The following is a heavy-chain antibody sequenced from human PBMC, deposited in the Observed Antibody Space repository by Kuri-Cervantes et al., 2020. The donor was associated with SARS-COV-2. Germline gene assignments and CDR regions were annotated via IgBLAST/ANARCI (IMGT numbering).Heavy chain of an antibody. CDR2: IYYSGST. Sequence: GSLRLSCTVSGGSISSSSNYWGWIRQPPGKGLEWIGSIYYSGSTYYNPSLKSRVTMSVDTSKNQFSLKLSSVTAADTAVYYCARLGGDRAFDIWGQGTMVTVSS. V-gene: IGHV4-39*07. J-gene: IGHJ3*02. CDR3: ARLGGDRAFDI. D-gene: IGHD3-16*01. CDR1: GGSISSSSNY.